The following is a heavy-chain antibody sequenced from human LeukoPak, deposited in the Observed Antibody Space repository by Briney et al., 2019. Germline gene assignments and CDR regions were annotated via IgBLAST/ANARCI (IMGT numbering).Heavy chain of an antibody. CDR3: ARQTYYYDSSGYYRLYYFDY. D-gene: IGHD3-22*01. CDR1: GYSFTSYW. Sequence: GESLKISCKGSGYSFTSYWIGWVRLMPGKGLEWMGIIYPGDSDTRYSSSFQGQVTISADKSISTAYLQWSSLKASDTAMYYCARQTYYYDSSGYYRLYYFDYWGQGTLVTVSS. CDR2: IYPGDSDT. V-gene: IGHV5-51*01. J-gene: IGHJ4*02.